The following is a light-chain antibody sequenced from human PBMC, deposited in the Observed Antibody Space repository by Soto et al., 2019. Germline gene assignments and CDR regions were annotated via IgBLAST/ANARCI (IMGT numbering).Light chain of an antibody. CDR3: QQRSNWPPVT. CDR1: ETVDTSS. J-gene: IGKJ4*01. Sequence: EIVLTQSPGTLSLSPGETATLSCRASETVDTSSLGWYQQKPGRAPSLLIYSASRRARGIPDRFSASGFATDFTLTISRLEPEDFAVYYCQQRSNWPPVTFGGGTKVEIK. V-gene: IGKV3D-20*02. CDR2: SAS.